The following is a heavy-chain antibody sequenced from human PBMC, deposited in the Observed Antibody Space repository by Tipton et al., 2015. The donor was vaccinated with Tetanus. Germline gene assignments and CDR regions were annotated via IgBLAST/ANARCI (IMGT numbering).Heavy chain of an antibody. J-gene: IGHJ6*02. V-gene: IGHV1-2*02. CDR3: ARDRGDYIYYGMDV. CDR1: GYTFTAQY. CDR2: IDPNSGDT. D-gene: IGHD3-22*01. Sequence: QLVQSGAEVKKPGASMKVSCKAFGYTFTAQYMYWVRQAPGQGLEWVGWIDPNSGDTKYAQEFRGRVTMTRDTSISTIHMELSGLRSDDTAVYYCARDRGDYIYYGMDVWGQGTTVTVSS.